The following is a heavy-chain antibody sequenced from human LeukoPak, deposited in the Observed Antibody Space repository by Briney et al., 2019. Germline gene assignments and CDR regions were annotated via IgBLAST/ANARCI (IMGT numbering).Heavy chain of an antibody. CDR2: IWYDGSKK. CDR3: ARPRADHFGMDV. J-gene: IGHJ6*02. Sequence: PGGSLRLSCAASGFTFSSHGIHWVRQAPGKGLEWVAVIWYDGSKKYYADSVEGRFTISRDISKNTVFLQMNSLRAEDTAVYCCARPRADHFGMDVWGQGTTVTV. D-gene: IGHD1-14*01. CDR1: GFTFSSHG. V-gene: IGHV3-33*01.